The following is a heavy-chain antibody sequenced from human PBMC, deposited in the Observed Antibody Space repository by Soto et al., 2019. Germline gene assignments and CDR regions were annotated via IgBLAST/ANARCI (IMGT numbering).Heavy chain of an antibody. J-gene: IGHJ4*02. CDR3: ALSGTTGPFDY. Sequence: GGSLRLSCAASGFTFSSYWMSWVRQAPGKGLEWVSSIRSSSSYIYYADSVKGRFTISRDNAKNSLYLQMNSLRAEDTAVYYCALSGTTGPFDYWGQGTLVTVSS. V-gene: IGHV3-21*01. CDR1: GFTFSSYW. D-gene: IGHD1-1*01. CDR2: IRSSSSYI.